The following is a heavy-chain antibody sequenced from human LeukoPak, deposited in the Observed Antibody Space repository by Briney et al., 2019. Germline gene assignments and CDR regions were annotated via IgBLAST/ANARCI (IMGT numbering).Heavy chain of an antibody. D-gene: IGHD3-10*01. CDR3: ARDRRGSENYHYFDY. CDR1: GFTFRSHG. V-gene: IGHV3-33*01. J-gene: IGHJ4*02. Sequence: PGRSLRLSCAASGFTFRSHGMHWVRQAPGKGLEWVAVIWYDGSNKCYADSVKGRFTISRDNSKNTLYLEMNSLRAEDTAVYYCARDRRGSENYHYFDYWGQGTLVTVSS. CDR2: IWYDGSNK.